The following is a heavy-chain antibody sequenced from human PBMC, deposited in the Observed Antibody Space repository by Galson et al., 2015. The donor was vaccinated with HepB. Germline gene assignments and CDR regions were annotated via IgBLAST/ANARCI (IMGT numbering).Heavy chain of an antibody. CDR1: GFTFTSSA. CDR2: IVVGSGNT. D-gene: IGHD1-26*01. CDR3: AADLSSEWELLGGMVDFDY. Sequence: SVKVSCKASGFTFTSSAMQWVRQARGQRLEWIGWIVVGSGNTNYAQKFQERVTITRDMSTSTAYMELSSLRSEDTAVYYCAADLSSEWELLGGMVDFDYWGQGTLVTVSS. J-gene: IGHJ4*02. V-gene: IGHV1-58*02.